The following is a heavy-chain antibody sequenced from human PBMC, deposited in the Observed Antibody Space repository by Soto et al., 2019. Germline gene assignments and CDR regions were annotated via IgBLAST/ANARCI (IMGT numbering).Heavy chain of an antibody. CDR1: GGSISSYY. Sequence: QVQLQESGPGLVKPSETLSLTCTVSGGSISSYYWSWIRQPPGKGLEWIGYIYYSGSTNYNPSLKSRVTISVDTSKNQFSLKLSSVPAADTAVYYCARDLGYVWGRYRYGAYYYCMDVWGQGTTVTVSS. J-gene: IGHJ6*02. CDR3: ARDLGYVWGRYRYGAYYYCMDV. CDR2: IYYSGST. D-gene: IGHD3-16*02. V-gene: IGHV4-59*01.